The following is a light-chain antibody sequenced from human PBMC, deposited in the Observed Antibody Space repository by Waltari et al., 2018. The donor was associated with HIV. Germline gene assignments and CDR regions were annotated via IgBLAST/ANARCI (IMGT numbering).Light chain of an antibody. CDR1: NSNIGVNY. CDR2: LDN. J-gene: IGLJ3*02. Sequence: QSVLTQPPSASGTPGQRVTIYCSGSNSNIGVNYVYWYQQLPGTAPKLLIYLDNRRPSGVPGRFSGSKSGTSASLPISGLRSEDEADYYCAAWDDSLSGRVFGGGTNLTVL. V-gene: IGLV1-47*01. CDR3: AAWDDSLSGRV.